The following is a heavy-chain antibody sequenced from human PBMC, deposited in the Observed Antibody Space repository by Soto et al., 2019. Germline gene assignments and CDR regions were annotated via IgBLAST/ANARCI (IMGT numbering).Heavy chain of an antibody. J-gene: IGHJ5*02. V-gene: IGHV3-74*01. CDR3: ASLPDYYDSSGYP. Sequence: EVHLLGSGGGLVQPGGSLGPPCAASGFPLRSYWMHWVPQALGRGLVWVSRINSDGSRTGHADSVKGGFTISRDNAKNTLYLQMNSLRAEDTAVYYCASLPDYYDSSGYPWGQGTLVTVSS. CDR2: INSDGSRT. D-gene: IGHD3-22*01. CDR1: GFPLRSYW.